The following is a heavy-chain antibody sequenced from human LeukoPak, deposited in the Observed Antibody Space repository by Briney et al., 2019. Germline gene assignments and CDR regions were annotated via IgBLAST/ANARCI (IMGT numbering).Heavy chain of an antibody. J-gene: IGHJ5*02. CDR2: INPNSGGT. D-gene: IGHD3-3*01. Sequence: GASVKASCKASGYTFTGYYMHWVRQAPGQGLEWMGWINPNSGGTNYAQKFQGRVTMTRDTSISTAYMELSRLRSDDTAVYYCARAVRDDFWSGHNWFDPWGQGTLVTVSS. CDR1: GYTFTGYY. V-gene: IGHV1-2*02. CDR3: ARAVRDDFWSGHNWFDP.